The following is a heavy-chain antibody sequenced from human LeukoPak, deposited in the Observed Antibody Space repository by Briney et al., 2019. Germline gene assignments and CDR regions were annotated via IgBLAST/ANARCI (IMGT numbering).Heavy chain of an antibody. CDR2: INAGNGNA. Sequence: ASVKVSCKASGYTFTSYAMHWVRQAPGQRLEWMGWINAGNGNAKYSQKFQGRVTITRDTSASTAYMELSSLRSEDTAVYYCARGGMGYSYGYGSDYWGQGTLVTVSP. D-gene: IGHD5-18*01. V-gene: IGHV1-3*01. CDR1: GYTFTSYA. J-gene: IGHJ4*02. CDR3: ARGGMGYSYGYGSDY.